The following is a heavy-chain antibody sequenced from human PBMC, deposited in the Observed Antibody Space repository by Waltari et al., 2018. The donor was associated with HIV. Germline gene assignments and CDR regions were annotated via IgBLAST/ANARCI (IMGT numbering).Heavy chain of an antibody. CDR1: GGSLGAYY. CDR3: ARGNDVIGNWFDP. D-gene: IGHD3-10*01. Sequence: QVQLRESGPGLVKPSETLSLTCSLPGGSLGAYYWSWIRQSPVKALEWIGYIFHSGSANYNPSLKSRVTMSVDTSKNQFSLKMISVTAADTAVYYCARGNDVIGNWFDPWGRGTRVIVSS. V-gene: IGHV4-59*13. J-gene: IGHJ5*02. CDR2: IFHSGSA.